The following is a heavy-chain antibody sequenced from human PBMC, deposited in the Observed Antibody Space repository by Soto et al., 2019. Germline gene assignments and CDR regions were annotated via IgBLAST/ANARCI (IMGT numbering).Heavy chain of an antibody. CDR1: GGSISSGYY. V-gene: IGHV4-34*01. D-gene: IGHD6-13*01. J-gene: IGHJ4*02. CDR3: ARGRPPPGIAAAGLLFDY. Sequence: SETLSLTCAVSGGSISSGYYWSWIRQPPGKGLEWIGEINHSGSTNYNPSLKSRVTISVDTSKNQFSLKLSSVTAADTAVYYCARGRPPPGIAAAGLLFDYWGQGTLVTVSS. CDR2: INHSGST.